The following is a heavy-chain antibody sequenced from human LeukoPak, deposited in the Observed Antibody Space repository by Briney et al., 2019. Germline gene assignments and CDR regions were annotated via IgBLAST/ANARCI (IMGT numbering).Heavy chain of an antibody. J-gene: IGHJ3*01. CDR2: ISGDGRDI. D-gene: IGHD3-16*01. V-gene: IGHV3-23*01. CDR3: AIRGGGMIRIEAFDV. CDR1: AFTFSSYG. Sequence: PGGSLRLSCAASAFTFSSYGMSWVRQAPGKGLEWVSSISGDGRDIFYADAVKGRFTISRDNSKNTLYLQMNSLRDEDTALYYCAIRGGGMIRIEAFDVWGQGTMVTISS.